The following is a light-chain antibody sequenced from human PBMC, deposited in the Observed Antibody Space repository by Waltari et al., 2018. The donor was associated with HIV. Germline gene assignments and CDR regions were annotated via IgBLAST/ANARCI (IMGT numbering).Light chain of an antibody. CDR1: TSNIGNNY. J-gene: IGLJ1*01. CDR2: DNS. CDR3: GTWDSSLSAVV. V-gene: IGLV1-51*01. Sequence: QSLLTQPPSVSAAPGPQVTISSSGSTSNIGNNYVSWYPRLPGTAPKLLIYDNSERPSGIPDRFSGSKSGTSATLGITGLQTGDEADYYCGTWDSSLSAVVFGTGTKVTVL.